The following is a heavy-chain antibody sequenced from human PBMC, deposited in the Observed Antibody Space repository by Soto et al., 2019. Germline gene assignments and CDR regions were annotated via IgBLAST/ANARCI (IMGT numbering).Heavy chain of an antibody. Sequence: PGGSLRLSCAASGFTFSTFMMHWVRQAPGRGLAWVAFISHDGSNKKYADSVMGRFTISRDNSKNTLYLQMNSLRAEDTAVYYCVKDSPTGPFDYWGQGTLVTAPQ. J-gene: IGHJ4*02. CDR3: VKDSPTGPFDY. CDR2: ISHDGSNK. V-gene: IGHV3-30*18. CDR1: GFTFSTFM. D-gene: IGHD1-1*01.